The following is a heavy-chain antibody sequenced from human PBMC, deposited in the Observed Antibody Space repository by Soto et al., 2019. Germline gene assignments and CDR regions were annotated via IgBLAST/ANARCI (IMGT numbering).Heavy chain of an antibody. J-gene: IGHJ4*02. V-gene: IGHV3-11*01. CDR2: IDGGSNVI. Sequence: PGGSLRLSCAASGFSFSDYYMSWIRQAPGKGPECVSYIDGGSNVIYYADSVRGRFTISRDNAKNSLSLQMSAPRADDTAVYYCARDPNKIDYWGQGTLVTVSS. CDR3: ARDPNKIDY. D-gene: IGHD2-8*01. CDR1: GFSFSDYY.